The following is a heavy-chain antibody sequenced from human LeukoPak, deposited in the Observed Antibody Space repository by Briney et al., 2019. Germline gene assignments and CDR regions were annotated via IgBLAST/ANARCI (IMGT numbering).Heavy chain of an antibody. D-gene: IGHD3-16*01. Sequence: GGSLKLSCAASGFTFSGYGMHWVRQAPGKGLEWVAVISYDGSNKYYADSVKGRFTISRDNSKNTLYLQMNSLRAEDTAVYYCATPPFGGVTWGQGTLVTVSS. CDR1: GFTFSGYG. CDR2: ISYDGSNK. J-gene: IGHJ5*02. CDR3: ATPPFGGVT. V-gene: IGHV3-30*03.